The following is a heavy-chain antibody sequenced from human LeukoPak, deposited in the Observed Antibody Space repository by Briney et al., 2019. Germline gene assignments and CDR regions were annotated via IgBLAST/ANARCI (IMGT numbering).Heavy chain of an antibody. CDR3: TRDEGTSSWYGGFDI. J-gene: IGHJ3*02. Sequence: PSETLSLTCTVSGGSISSSSYYWGWIRQPPGKGLEWIGSIYYSGSTYYNPSLKSRVTISVDTSKNQFSLKLSSVTAADTAVYYCTRDEGTSSWYGGFDIWGQGTMVTVS. CDR1: GGSISSSSYY. CDR2: IYYSGST. D-gene: IGHD6-13*01. V-gene: IGHV4-39*02.